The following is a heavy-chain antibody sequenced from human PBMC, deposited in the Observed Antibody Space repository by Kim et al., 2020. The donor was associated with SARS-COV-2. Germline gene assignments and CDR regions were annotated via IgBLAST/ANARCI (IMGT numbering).Heavy chain of an antibody. D-gene: IGHD3-10*01. J-gene: IGHJ4*02. CDR2: ISGSGGST. V-gene: IGHV3-23*01. CDR3: AKAGAGTYYMDNKYYFDY. Sequence: GGSLRLSCAASGFTFSSYAMSWVRQAPGKGLEWVSGISGSGGSTYYADSVKGRFTISRDNSKNTLYLQMNSLRAEDTAVYYCAKAGAGTYYMDNKYYFDYGGQGTLVTVSS. CDR1: GFTFSSYA.